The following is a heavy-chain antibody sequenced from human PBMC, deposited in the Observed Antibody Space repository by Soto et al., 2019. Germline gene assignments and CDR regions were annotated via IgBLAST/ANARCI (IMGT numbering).Heavy chain of an antibody. V-gene: IGHV3-73*02. Sequence: EVQLVESGGGLVQPGGSLKLSCAASGFIFSDSAMHWVRQASGKGLEWVGRIRNKGNNYATAYTASVKGRFTISRDDSKNTVYLQMNSLKIDDTAVYYCTSRRDWTAVDPLDYWGLGTLVTVSS. J-gene: IGHJ4*02. D-gene: IGHD5-18*01. CDR3: TSRRDWTAVDPLDY. CDR1: GFIFSDSA. CDR2: IRNKGNNYAT.